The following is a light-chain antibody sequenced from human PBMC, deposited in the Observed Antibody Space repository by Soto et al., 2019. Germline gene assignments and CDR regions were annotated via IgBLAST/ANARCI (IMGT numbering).Light chain of an antibody. J-gene: IGKJ3*01. Sequence: EIGMTQSPATLSVSPGERATLSCRASQSVSSNFAWYQQKPGQAPRLLIYGASTRATGIPARFSGSGSGTEVTLTISSLQSEDFAVYYCQQYNNWHFTFGPGTKVDIK. CDR3: QQYNNWHFT. CDR1: QSVSSN. V-gene: IGKV3-15*01. CDR2: GAS.